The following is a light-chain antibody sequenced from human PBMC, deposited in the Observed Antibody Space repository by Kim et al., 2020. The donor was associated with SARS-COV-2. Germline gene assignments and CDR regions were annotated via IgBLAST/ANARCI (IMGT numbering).Light chain of an antibody. CDR2: GKN. J-gene: IGLJ2*01. CDR3: HSRDSSVSVV. Sequence: SSELTQDPAVSVALGQTVRITCQGDSLRSYYASWHQQKPGQAPVLVIYGKNNRPSGIPDRFSASSSGNTASLTITGAQAEDEADYYCHSRDSSVSVVFGGGTQLTVL. CDR1: SLRSYY. V-gene: IGLV3-19*01.